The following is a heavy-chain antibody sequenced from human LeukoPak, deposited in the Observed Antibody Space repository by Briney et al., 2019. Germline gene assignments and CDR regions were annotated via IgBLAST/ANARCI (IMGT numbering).Heavy chain of an antibody. V-gene: IGHV4-34*01. J-gene: IGHJ3*02. Sequence: SETLSLTCAVYGGSFSGYYWSWIRQPPGKGLEWIGEINHSGSTNYNPSLKSRVTISVDTSKNQFSLKLSSVTAADTAVYYCARALSYSGYEVDAFDIWGQGTMVTFSS. D-gene: IGHD5-12*01. CDR2: INHSGST. CDR1: GGSFSGYY. CDR3: ARALSYSGYEVDAFDI.